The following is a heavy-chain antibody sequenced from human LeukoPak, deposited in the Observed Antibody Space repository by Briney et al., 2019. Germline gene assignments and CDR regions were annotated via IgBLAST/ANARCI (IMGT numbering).Heavy chain of an antibody. CDR1: GYTFTGYY. D-gene: IGHD2-2*01. J-gene: IGHJ4*02. CDR3: ARAPITSPFYFDH. CDR2: INPNSGAT. V-gene: IGHV1-2*02. Sequence: ASVKVSCKASGYTFTGYYLHWVRQAPGQGLEWMGWINPNSGATNYAQDFQGRVTMTRDTSITTAYMELSRLRSDDTAVYYCARAPITSPFYFDHWGQGTLVTVSS.